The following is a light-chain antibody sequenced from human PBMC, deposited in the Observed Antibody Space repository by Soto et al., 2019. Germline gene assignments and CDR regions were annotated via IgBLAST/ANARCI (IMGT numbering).Light chain of an antibody. CDR2: GVT. CDR1: SSDIGAYNY. J-gene: IGLJ1*01. V-gene: IGLV2-14*01. CDR3: FSHRSGDSHV. Sequence: QSALTQPASVSGSPGQSITISCTGTSSDIGAYNYVSWYQQYPGKAPKLMIYGVTNQPSGVSNRFSGSKTGNTASQTISGLQAEDEADYYCFSHRSGDSHVFGTGTKVTVL.